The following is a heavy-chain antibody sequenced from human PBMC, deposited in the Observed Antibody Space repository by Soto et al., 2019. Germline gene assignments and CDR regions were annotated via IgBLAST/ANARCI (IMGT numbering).Heavy chain of an antibody. J-gene: IGHJ6*03. Sequence: QVQLVQSGAEVKKPGASVTVSCRSSGDTFTDYYMHWVRQAPGQGLEWMGWINPNRGVTKYAQKFQGWVTMTRYTSIRTVNMKLSTMRSDERAVYCWGRESGGATAALHYFYLYVDVWGTGTTLTVSS. CDR2: INPNRGVT. CDR1: GDTFTDYY. D-gene: IGHD5-12*01. CDR3: GRESGGATAALHYFYLYVDV. V-gene: IGHV1-2*04.